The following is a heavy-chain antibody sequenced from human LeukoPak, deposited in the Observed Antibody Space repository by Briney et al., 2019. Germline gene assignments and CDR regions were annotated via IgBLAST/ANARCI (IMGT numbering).Heavy chain of an antibody. CDR2: ISSDGNSK. V-gene: IGHV3-30-3*01. Sequence: GRSLRLSCAASGFTFSSNAMHWVRQAPGKGLEWVALISSDGNSKYSADSVKGRFTISRDNSRNTLYLQMNSLRAEDTAVYYCARDPKGGYSYGWGAFDIRGQGTMVTVSS. CDR3: ARDPKGGYSYGWGAFDI. D-gene: IGHD5-18*01. CDR1: GFTFSSNA. J-gene: IGHJ3*02.